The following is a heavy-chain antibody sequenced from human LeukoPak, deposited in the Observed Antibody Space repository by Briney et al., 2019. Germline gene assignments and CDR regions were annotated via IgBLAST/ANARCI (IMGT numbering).Heavy chain of an antibody. J-gene: IGHJ6*03. CDR3: ARDSCSGGSCYYYYMDV. V-gene: IGHV4-38-2*02. CDR2: RFHSGST. D-gene: IGHD2-15*01. CDR1: GYSISSGYY. Sequence: SETLSLTCTVSGYSISSGYYWGWVRQPPGKGLEWIGSRFHSGSTYYNPSLNSRVTISLDTSTNQFSLKLSSVTAADTAVYYCARDSCSGGSCYYYYMDVWGKGTTVTVSS.